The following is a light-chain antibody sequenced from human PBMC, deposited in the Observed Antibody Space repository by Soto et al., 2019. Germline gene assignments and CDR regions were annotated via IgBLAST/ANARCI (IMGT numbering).Light chain of an antibody. CDR2: GAS. Sequence: DIQMTQSPSTLSASVGDRVTITCRASQSVGTFLAWYQHKPGKVPKVLIYGASNLQSGVPPRFSGSGSGTDFTLAISSLQPEDSATYYCLQDINYPWTFGQGTKVDIK. J-gene: IGKJ1*01. V-gene: IGKV1-5*01. CDR1: QSVGTF. CDR3: LQDINYPWT.